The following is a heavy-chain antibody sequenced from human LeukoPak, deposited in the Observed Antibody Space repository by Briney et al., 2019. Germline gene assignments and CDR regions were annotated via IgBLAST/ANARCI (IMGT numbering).Heavy chain of an antibody. CDR3: ARGYSSGLHFDY. CDR2: IKSDGSDT. Sequence: HPGGSLRLSCAASGFTLSSYWMHWVRQVPGKGLVWVSRIKSDGSDTRYADSVKGRFTISRDNAKNTLYLQMNSLRAEDTAVYYCARGYSSGLHFDYWGQGTLVTVSS. J-gene: IGHJ4*02. D-gene: IGHD6-19*01. V-gene: IGHV3-74*01. CDR1: GFTLSSYW.